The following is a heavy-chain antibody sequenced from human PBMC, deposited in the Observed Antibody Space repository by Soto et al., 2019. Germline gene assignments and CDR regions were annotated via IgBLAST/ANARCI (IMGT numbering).Heavy chain of an antibody. V-gene: IGHV1-2*02. D-gene: IGHD1-26*01. CDR1: GYTFTDFY. CDR3: ATGTNGTPGWYHP. CDR2: INPKTGDT. Sequence: QEQLVQSGTEVKKPGASVTVSCKSSGYTFTDFYLHWLRQAPGQGLEWVGWINPKTGDTKSSQKFQGRVTMSRDTSVSTASIDLNSLTSDDTAMYYCATGTNGTPGWYHPWGQGTRVTVSS. J-gene: IGHJ5*02.